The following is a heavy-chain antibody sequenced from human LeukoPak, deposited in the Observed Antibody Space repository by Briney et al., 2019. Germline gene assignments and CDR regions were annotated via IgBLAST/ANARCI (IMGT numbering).Heavy chain of an antibody. Sequence: GGSLRLSCAASGFTFSIYCMSCVRQAPGKGLEWVANIKQDGSEIYYVDSVKGRFTISRDNAKNSLFLQMNSLRAEDSAVYYCARDKVVGATPLDYWGQGTLVTVSS. CDR2: IKQDGSEI. CDR1: GFTFSIYC. D-gene: IGHD1-26*01. V-gene: IGHV3-7*01. CDR3: ARDKVVGATPLDY. J-gene: IGHJ4*02.